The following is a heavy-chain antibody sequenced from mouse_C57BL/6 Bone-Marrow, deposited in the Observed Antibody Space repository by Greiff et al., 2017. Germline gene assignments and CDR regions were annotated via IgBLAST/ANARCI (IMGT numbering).Heavy chain of an antibody. J-gene: IGHJ2*01. CDR2: IYPGDGDT. Sequence: VQLQQSGPELVKPGASVKISCKASGYAFSSSWMNWVKQRPGKGLEWIGRIYPGDGDTNYNGKFKGKATLTADKSSSTAYMQLSSLTSEDSAVYFCARGSGWLLPFDYWGQGTTLTVSS. CDR1: GYAFSSSW. D-gene: IGHD2-3*01. V-gene: IGHV1-82*01. CDR3: ARGSGWLLPFDY.